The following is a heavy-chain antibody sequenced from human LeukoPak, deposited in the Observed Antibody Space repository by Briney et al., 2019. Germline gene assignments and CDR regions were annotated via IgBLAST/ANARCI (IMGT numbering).Heavy chain of an antibody. CDR2: ISGDGGST. J-gene: IGHJ4*02. V-gene: IGHV3-43*02. D-gene: IGHD2-15*01. Sequence: GGSLRLSCAASGFTFDDYAMHWVRQAPGKGLEWVSLISGDGGSTYYADSVKGRFTISRDNRKNSLYLQMNSLRTEDTALYYCAKDIFDCSGGSCYYLDYWGQGTLVTVSS. CDR3: AKDIFDCSGGSCYYLDY. CDR1: GFTFDDYA.